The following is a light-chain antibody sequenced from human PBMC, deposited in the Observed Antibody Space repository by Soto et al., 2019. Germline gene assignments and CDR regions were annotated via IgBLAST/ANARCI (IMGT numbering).Light chain of an antibody. J-gene: IGLJ1*01. CDR1: SSNIGAGYD. V-gene: IGLV1-40*01. CDR2: ANN. CDR3: QSYDSSRSPLYV. Sequence: QPVLTQPPSVSGAPGQRVSISCTGSSSNIGAGYDVHWYQHLPGTAPKLLIYANNNRPSGVPDRFSGSKSGTSASLAITGLQAEDEADYYCQSYDSSRSPLYVFGTGTQLTVL.